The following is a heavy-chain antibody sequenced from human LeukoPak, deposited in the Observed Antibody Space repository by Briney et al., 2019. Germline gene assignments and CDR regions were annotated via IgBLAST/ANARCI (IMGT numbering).Heavy chain of an antibody. V-gene: IGHV3-48*02. CDR1: GFTFSYYS. D-gene: IGHD6-6*01. CDR3: ARASTITVRPGGYYHYYMDV. CDR2: ISSSSSTI. J-gene: IGHJ6*03. Sequence: GGSLRLSCAASGFTFSYYSMNWVRQAPGKGLEWVSYISSSSSTIYYADSVKGRFTITRDNAKNSQFLQMYSLRDEDTAVYYCARASTITVRPGGYYHYYMDVWGKGTTVTVSS.